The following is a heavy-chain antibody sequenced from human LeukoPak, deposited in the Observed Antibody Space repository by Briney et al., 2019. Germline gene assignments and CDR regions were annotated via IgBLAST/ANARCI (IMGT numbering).Heavy chain of an antibody. V-gene: IGHV3-48*03. D-gene: IGHD2-21*01. CDR3: ARLYRPGYFYYMDV. CDR2: ISNSGKTI. Sequence: PGGSLRLSCAASGFTFTSYEMNWVRQAPGKGLEWVSYISNSGKTIYYADSVKGRFTISRDNAKNSLYLQMNSLRAEDTAVYYCARLYRPGYFYYMDVWGKGTTVTASS. J-gene: IGHJ6*03. CDR1: GFTFTSYE.